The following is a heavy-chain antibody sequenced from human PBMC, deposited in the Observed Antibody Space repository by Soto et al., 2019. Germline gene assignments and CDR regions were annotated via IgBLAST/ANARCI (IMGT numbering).Heavy chain of an antibody. CDR1: GGCFSGYY. CDR2: INHSGST. CDR3: ARSKRLAYYYYYGMDV. V-gene: IGHV4-34*01. D-gene: IGHD3-22*01. Sequence: SETLSLTCAVYGGCFSGYYWSWIRQPPGKGLEWIGEINHSGSTNYNPSLKSRVTISVDTSKNQFSLKLSSVTAADTAVYYCARSKRLAYYYYYGMDVWGQGTTVTVPS. J-gene: IGHJ6*02.